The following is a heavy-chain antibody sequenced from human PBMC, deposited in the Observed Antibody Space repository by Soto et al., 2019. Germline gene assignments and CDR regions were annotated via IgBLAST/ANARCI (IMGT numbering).Heavy chain of an antibody. V-gene: IGHV3-23*01. CDR2: ISGSGGST. CDR1: GFTVSSNY. J-gene: IGHJ4*02. D-gene: IGHD3-9*01. CDR3: ARGVRRYFDWLPNPRYYFDY. Sequence: GGSLRLSCAASGFTVSSNYMSWVRQAPGNGLEWVSAISGSGGSTYYADSVKGRFTISRDNSKNTLYLQMNSLRAEDTAVYYCARGVRRYFDWLPNPRYYFDYWGQGTLVTVSS.